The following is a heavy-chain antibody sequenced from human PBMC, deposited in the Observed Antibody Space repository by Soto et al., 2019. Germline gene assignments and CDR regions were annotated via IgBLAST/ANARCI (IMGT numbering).Heavy chain of an antibody. V-gene: IGHV3-33*01. Sequence: QVQLVESGGGVVQPGRSLRLSCAASGFTFSSYGMHWVRQAPGKGLEWVAVIWYDGSNKYYADSVKGRFTISRDNSKNTLYLQMNSLRAEGTAVYYCARAAGGSDTPFDYWGQGALVTASS. CDR2: IWYDGSNK. CDR1: GFTFSSYG. D-gene: IGHD1-26*01. J-gene: IGHJ4*02. CDR3: ARAAGGSDTPFDY.